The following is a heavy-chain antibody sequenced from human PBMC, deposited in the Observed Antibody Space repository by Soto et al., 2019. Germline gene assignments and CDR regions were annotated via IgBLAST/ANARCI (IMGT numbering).Heavy chain of an antibody. CDR2: IYSAGNT. J-gene: IGHJ4*02. Sequence: PGGSLRLSCAASGFTVSNNYMSWVRQAPGKGLEGVSVIYSAGNTFYSDSVKGRFTISRDNSKNTLYLQMSSLRAEDTAVYYCATSPGRNYWGQGXLVTVSS. CDR3: ATSPGRNY. V-gene: IGHV3-53*01. D-gene: IGHD4-17*01. CDR1: GFTVSNNY.